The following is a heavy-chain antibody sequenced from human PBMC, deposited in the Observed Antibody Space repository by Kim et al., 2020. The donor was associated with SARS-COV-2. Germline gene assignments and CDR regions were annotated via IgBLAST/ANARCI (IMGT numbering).Heavy chain of an antibody. CDR1: GGSISSGGYY. Sequence: SETLSLTCTVSGGSISSGGYYWSWIRQHPGKGLEWIGYIYYSGSTYYNPSLKSRVTISVDTSKNQFSLKLSSVTAADTAVYYCARDQPLKRRLLWSEGAFDIWGQGTMVTVSS. V-gene: IGHV4-31*03. J-gene: IGHJ3*02. CDR3: ARDQPLKRRLLWSEGAFDI. D-gene: IGHD3-10*01. CDR2: IYYSGST.